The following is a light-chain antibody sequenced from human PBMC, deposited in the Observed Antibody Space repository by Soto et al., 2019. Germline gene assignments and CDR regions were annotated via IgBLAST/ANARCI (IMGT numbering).Light chain of an antibody. V-gene: IGLV2-8*01. CDR2: EVS. CDR1: SSDVGGYNY. J-gene: IGLJ1*01. CDR3: CSYTRSGTLI. Sequence: QSALTQPPSASGSPGQSVTISCTGTSSDVGGYNYVSWYQQHPGKAPKLMIYEVSKRPSGVPDRFSGSKSGNTASLTVSGLQAEDEADYYCCSYTRSGTLISGTGTKVTVL.